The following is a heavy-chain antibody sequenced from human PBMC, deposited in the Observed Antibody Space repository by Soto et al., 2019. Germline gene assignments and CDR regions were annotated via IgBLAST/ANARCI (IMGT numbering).Heavy chain of an antibody. CDR3: ARFFEWLQFDY. V-gene: IGHV4-59*01. D-gene: IGHD3-3*01. J-gene: IGHJ4*02. Sequence: QVQLQESGPGLVKPSETLSLTCTVSGGSISSYYWSWIRQPPGKGLEWIGYIYYSGSTNYNPSLKSRVTISVDTSKNQFSLKLSSVTAADTAVYYCARFFEWLQFDYWGQGTLVTVSS. CDR1: GGSISSYY. CDR2: IYYSGST.